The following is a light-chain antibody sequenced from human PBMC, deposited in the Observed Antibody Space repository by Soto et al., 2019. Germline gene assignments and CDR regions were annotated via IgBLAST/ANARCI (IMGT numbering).Light chain of an antibody. CDR3: CSYAGSYTHV. CDR1: SSDVGGYNY. Sequence: QSALTQPRLVSGSPGQSVTISCTGTSSDVGGYNYVSWYQQHPGKAPKLMIYDVSKRPSGVPDRFSGSKSGNTASLTISGLQAEDAADYYCCSYAGSYTHVFGTGTKLTVL. V-gene: IGLV2-11*01. J-gene: IGLJ1*01. CDR2: DVS.